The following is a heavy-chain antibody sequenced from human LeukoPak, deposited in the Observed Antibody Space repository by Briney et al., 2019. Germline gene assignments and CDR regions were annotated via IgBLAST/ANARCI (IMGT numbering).Heavy chain of an antibody. D-gene: IGHD1-14*01. J-gene: IGHJ4*02. CDR1: GFTFSSYS. CDR3: ARSGGGYFDY. Sequence: GGSLRLSCAASGFTFSSYSMNWVRQAPGKGLEWVSSISSSSSYIYYADSVKARFTISRDNAKNSLYLQMNSLRAEDTAVYYCARSGGGYFDYWGQGTLVTVSS. V-gene: IGHV3-21*01. CDR2: ISSSSSYI.